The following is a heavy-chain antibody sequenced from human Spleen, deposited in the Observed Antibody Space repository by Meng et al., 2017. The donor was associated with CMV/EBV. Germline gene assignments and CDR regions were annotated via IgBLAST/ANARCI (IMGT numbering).Heavy chain of an antibody. CDR3: ATVGGDSWSSYSFDH. CDR1: GGSISSSSYY. J-gene: IGHJ4*02. Sequence: SETLSLTCTVSGGSISSSSYYWGWIRQPPGKGLEWIGSIYYSGSTNYNPSLKSRVTISVDKSNNQFSLRMTSVTAADTAVYYCATVGGDSWSSYSFDHWGQGTLVTVSS. V-gene: IGHV4-39*07. CDR2: IYYSGST. D-gene: IGHD3-3*01.